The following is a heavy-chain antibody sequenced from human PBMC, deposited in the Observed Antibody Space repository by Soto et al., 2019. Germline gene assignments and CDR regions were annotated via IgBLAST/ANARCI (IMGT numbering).Heavy chain of an antibody. Sequence: SETLSLTCTVSGGSISSSSYYWGWIRQPPGKGLEWIGSIYYSGSTYYNPSLKSRVTISVDTSKNQFSLKLSSVTAADTAVYYCARVSYYYDSSGGNGMDVWGQGTTVTVSS. V-gene: IGHV4-39*01. J-gene: IGHJ6*02. CDR1: GGSISSSSYY. D-gene: IGHD3-22*01. CDR3: ARVSYYYDSSGGNGMDV. CDR2: IYYSGST.